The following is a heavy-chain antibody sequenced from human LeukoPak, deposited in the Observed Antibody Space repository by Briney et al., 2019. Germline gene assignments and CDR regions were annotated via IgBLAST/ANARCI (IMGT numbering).Heavy chain of an antibody. CDR2: ISSSGSTI. CDR3: ARVPYSSSWSEYFQH. CDR1: GFTFSTYW. J-gene: IGHJ1*01. D-gene: IGHD6-13*01. Sequence: GGSLRLSCAASGFTFSTYWMNWVRQAPGKGLDWVSYISSSGSTIYYADSVKGRFTISRDNAKNSLYLQMNSLRAEDTAVYYCARVPYSSSWSEYFQHWGQGTLVTVSS. V-gene: IGHV3-48*04.